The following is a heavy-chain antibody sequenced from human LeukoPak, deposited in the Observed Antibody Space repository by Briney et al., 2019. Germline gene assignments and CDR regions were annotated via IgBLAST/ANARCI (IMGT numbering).Heavy chain of an antibody. CDR2: IKQDGSEK. CDR3: ARGFHSSGWYLATTFDY. D-gene: IGHD6-19*01. Sequence: PGGSLRLSCAASGFTFSSYWMSWVRQAPGKGLEWVANIKQDGSEKYYVDSVKGRFTIPRDNAKNSLYLQMNSLRAEDTAVYYCARGFHSSGWYLATTFDYWGQGTLVTVSS. V-gene: IGHV3-7*01. J-gene: IGHJ4*02. CDR1: GFTFSSYW.